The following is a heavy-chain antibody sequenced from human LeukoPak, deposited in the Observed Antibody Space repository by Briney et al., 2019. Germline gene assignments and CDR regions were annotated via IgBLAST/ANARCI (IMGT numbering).Heavy chain of an antibody. CDR3: ARGLSARGKKRWLQYNLDY. V-gene: IGHV4-39*07. J-gene: IGHJ4*02. D-gene: IGHD5-24*01. CDR1: GGSISSSSYY. CDR2: IYYSGST. Sequence: SETLSLTCTVSGGSISSSSYYWGWIRQPPGKGLEWIGSIYYSGSTYYNPSLKSRVTISVDTSKNQFSLELSSVTAADTAVYYCARGLSARGKKRWLQYNLDYWGQGTLVTVSS.